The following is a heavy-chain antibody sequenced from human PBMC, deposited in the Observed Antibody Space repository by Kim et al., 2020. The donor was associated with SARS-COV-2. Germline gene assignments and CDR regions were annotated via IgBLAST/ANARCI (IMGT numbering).Heavy chain of an antibody. V-gene: IGHV7-4-1*02. CDR2: IDTNTGNP. CDR1: GYTFSTYA. CDR3: TRAAYDRSGYSDY. D-gene: IGHD3-22*01. J-gene: IGHJ4*02. Sequence: ASVKVSCKASGYTFSTYAIHWVRQAPGQGHEWMGWIDTNTGNPTYAQGFTGRFLFSLDTSVSTAYLQISSLEAEDTAIYYCTRAAYDRSGYSDYWGQGTLVTVSS.